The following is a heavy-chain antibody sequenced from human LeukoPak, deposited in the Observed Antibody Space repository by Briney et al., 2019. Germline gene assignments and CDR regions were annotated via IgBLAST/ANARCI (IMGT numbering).Heavy chain of an antibody. CDR3: ARSSTIRAFDI. Sequence: GGSLRLSCAASGFTFSSYWMHWVRQAPGKGLVGVSRINTDGSSTDYADSVKGRFTISRDNAKNTLYLQMNTLRAEDTAVYYCARSSTIRAFDIWGQGTLVTVSS. V-gene: IGHV3-74*01. CDR1: GFTFSSYW. J-gene: IGHJ3*02. D-gene: IGHD3-3*01. CDR2: INTDGSST.